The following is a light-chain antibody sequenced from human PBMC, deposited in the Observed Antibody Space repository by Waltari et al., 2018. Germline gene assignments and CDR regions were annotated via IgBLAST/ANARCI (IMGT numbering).Light chain of an antibody. CDR1: QSVSSN. J-gene: IGKJ1*01. CDR3: QHYNNWPHWT. Sequence: EIVMTQSLATQSVSPGERATLSFRASQSVSSNLAWYQEKRGQAPRLLIYGASTRAAGIPARFSGSGSGTEFTLTISSLQSEDFAVYYCQHYNNWPHWTFGQGTKVEIK. V-gene: IGKV3-15*01. CDR2: GAS.